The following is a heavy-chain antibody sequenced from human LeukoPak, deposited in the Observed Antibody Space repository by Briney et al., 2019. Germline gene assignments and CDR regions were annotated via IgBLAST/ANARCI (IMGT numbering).Heavy chain of an antibody. V-gene: IGHV1-69*05. CDR2: IIPLFGTA. Sequence: SVKVSCKASGGTFSSYAISWVRHAPGQGLEWMGRIIPLFGTAHYAQKFQGRVTITTDESTSTDYMELSSLRSEDTAVYYCARVTIIAAGGEFDYWGQGTLVTVSS. J-gene: IGHJ4*02. CDR1: GGTFSSYA. CDR3: ARVTIIAAGGEFDY. D-gene: IGHD6-13*01.